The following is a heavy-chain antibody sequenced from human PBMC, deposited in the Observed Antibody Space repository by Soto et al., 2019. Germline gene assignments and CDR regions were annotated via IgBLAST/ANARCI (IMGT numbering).Heavy chain of an antibody. J-gene: IGHJ6*02. V-gene: IGHV4-39*01. CDR1: GGSISSSRCH. D-gene: IGHD2-15*01. Sequence: PSETLSLTCTVSGGSISSSRCHWGWIRQPPGKGLEWIASIKYSGTTFYNPSLKSRVTLSVDTSKNQFALKLSSVTAADTAVYYCVKLAGYCSGGRCHGDYAMDVWGQGTTVTVSS. CDR3: VKLAGYCSGGRCHGDYAMDV. CDR2: IKYSGTT.